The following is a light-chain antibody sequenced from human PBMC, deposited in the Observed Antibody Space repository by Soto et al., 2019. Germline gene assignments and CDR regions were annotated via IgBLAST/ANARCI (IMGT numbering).Light chain of an antibody. CDR2: AAS. CDR1: QSVGRNY. CDR3: QQYGTSPWA. V-gene: IGKV3-20*01. Sequence: EIVLTQFPGTLSLSSGERATLSCRASQSVGRNYVAWYQQKPGQAPRVIIYAASNRASGIPDRFSGSGSGSDFTLTISRLEPEDFAVYYCQQYGTSPWAFGQGTKVEIK. J-gene: IGKJ1*01.